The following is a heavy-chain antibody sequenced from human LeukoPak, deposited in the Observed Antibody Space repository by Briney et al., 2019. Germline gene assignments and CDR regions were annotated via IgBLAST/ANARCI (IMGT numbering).Heavy chain of an antibody. D-gene: IGHD3-22*01. CDR3: ARDYYFGRYYYMDV. J-gene: IGHJ6*03. V-gene: IGHV1-2*02. Sequence: GGSVKVSCKASGYTFTGYYMHWVRQAPGQGLEWMGWINPNSGGTNYAQKFQGRVTMTRDTSISTAYMELSRLRSDDTAVYYCARDYYFGRYYYMDVWGKGTTVTVSS. CDR1: GYTFTGYY. CDR2: INPNSGGT.